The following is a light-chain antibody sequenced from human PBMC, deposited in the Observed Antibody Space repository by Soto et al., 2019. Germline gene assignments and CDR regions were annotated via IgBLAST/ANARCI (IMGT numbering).Light chain of an antibody. CDR2: QDS. CDR1: KLGHKY. J-gene: IGLJ2*01. V-gene: IGLV3-1*01. Sequence: SYELTQQPSVSVSPGQTASITCSGDKLGHKYVSWYQQKPGQSPILVIDQDSKRPSGIPERVSGSNSGSTATLTISETQAMYEADYYCQTWASSIVVFGGGTKVTVL. CDR3: QTWASSIVV.